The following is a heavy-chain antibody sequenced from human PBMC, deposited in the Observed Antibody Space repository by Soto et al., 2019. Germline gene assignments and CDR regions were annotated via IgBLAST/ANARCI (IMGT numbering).Heavy chain of an antibody. CDR1: GGSISSYY. J-gene: IGHJ6*02. CDR2: IYYSGST. D-gene: IGHD3-10*01. CDR3: AGAITMVRETPRYYYYGMDV. V-gene: IGHV4-59*01. Sequence: SETLSLTCTVSGGSISSYYWSWIRQPPGKGLEWIGYIYYSGSTNYNPSLKSRVTISVDTSKNQFSLKLSSVTAADTAVYYCAGAITMVRETPRYYYYGMDVWGQGTTVTV.